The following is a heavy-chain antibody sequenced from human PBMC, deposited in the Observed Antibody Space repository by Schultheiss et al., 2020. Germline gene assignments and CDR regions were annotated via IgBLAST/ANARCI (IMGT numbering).Heavy chain of an antibody. CDR1: GYTFTGYY. CDR2: INPNSGGT. J-gene: IGHJ4*02. CDR3: ARDRPTTVTTPGGAVCDY. D-gene: IGHD4-17*01. V-gene: IGHV1-2*02. Sequence: ASVKVSCKASGYTFTGYYMHWVRQAPGQGLEWMGWINPNSGGTNYAQKFQGRVTMTRDTSISTAYMELRSLRSDDTAVYYCARDRPTTVTTPGGAVCDYWGQGTLVTVSS.